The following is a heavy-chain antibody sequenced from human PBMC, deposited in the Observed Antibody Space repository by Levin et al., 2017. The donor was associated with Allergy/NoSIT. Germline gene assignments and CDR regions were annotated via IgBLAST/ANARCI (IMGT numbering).Heavy chain of an antibody. V-gene: IGHV3-21*01. Sequence: LSLTCAASGFTFSSYSMNWVRQAPGKGLEWVSSISSSSSYIYYADSVKGRFTISRDNAKNSLYLQMNSLRAEDTAVYYCARGFSGVTIFGVADAFDSWGQGTMVTVSS. CDR2: ISSSSSYI. J-gene: IGHJ3*02. CDR1: GFTFSSYS. D-gene: IGHD3-3*01. CDR3: ARGFSGVTIFGVADAFDS.